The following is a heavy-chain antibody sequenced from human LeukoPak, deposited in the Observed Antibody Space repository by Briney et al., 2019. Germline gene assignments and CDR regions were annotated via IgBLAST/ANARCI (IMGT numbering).Heavy chain of an antibody. CDR2: INPSGGST. CDR3: ARDDYYDSSGYYFSQNYYYYYMDV. V-gene: IGHV1-46*01. Sequence: ASVKVSCKASGYTFTSYYIHWVRQAPGQGLEWMGIINPSGGSTNYAQKFQGRVTMTRDMSTSTVYMELSSLRSEDTAVYYCARDDYYDSSGYYFSQNYYYYYMDVWGKGTTVTISS. D-gene: IGHD3-22*01. CDR1: GYTFTSYY. J-gene: IGHJ6*03.